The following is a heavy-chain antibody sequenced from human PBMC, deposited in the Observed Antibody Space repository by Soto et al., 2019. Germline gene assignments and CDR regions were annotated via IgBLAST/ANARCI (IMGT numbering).Heavy chain of an antibody. CDR2: IHPGDSDI. J-gene: IGHJ3*01. CDR1: GDGFAMYW. CDR3: ERHRRAIVASTDPLAN. Sequence: GESLKISFPVSGDGFAMYWIAWVRQTPGRGLGWIGIIHPGDSDIRYSPSFQGHVTISVDKSTTTAYLQWSGLKASDTATYYCERHRRAIVASTDPLANWGQGTKVPV. V-gene: IGHV5-51*01. D-gene: IGHD5-12*01.